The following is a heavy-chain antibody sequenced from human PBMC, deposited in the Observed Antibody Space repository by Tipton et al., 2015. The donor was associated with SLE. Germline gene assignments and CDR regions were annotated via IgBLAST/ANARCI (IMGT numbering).Heavy chain of an antibody. CDR2: IYSSGST. J-gene: IGHJ2*01. CDR1: GGSISSDGYY. V-gene: IGHV4-61*02. Sequence: TLSLTCTVSGGSISSDGYYWNWIRQPAGKRLEWIGRIYSSGSTNYNPSLKSRATISLDTSKKQFSLRLTSVTAADTAVYFCARFSPPDLWGRGTLVTVSS. D-gene: IGHD2/OR15-2a*01. CDR3: ARFSPPDL.